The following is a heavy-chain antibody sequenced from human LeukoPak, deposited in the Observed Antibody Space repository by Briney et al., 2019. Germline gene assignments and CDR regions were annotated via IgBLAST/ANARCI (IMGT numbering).Heavy chain of an antibody. CDR1: GFTFSDYY. V-gene: IGHV3-11*01. CDR3: AKDLAYGDYPGRFDY. Sequence: GGSLRLSCAASGFTFSDYYMSWIRQAPGKGLEWVSYISSSGSTIYYADSVKGRFTISRDNAKNSLYLQMNSLRAEDTAVYYCAKDLAYGDYPGRFDYWGQGTLVTVSS. J-gene: IGHJ4*02. D-gene: IGHD4-17*01. CDR2: ISSSGSTI.